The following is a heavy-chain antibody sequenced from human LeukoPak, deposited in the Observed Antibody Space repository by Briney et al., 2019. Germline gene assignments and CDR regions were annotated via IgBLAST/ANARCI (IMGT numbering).Heavy chain of an antibody. CDR3: ARLRGEGSNWFDP. CDR1: GDSISRSGSS. Sequence: SETLSLTCAVSGDSISRSGSSWSWVRQHPERGLEWIGYIYYTGSAYYSPSLQSRVSIFLDMSKNEFSLHLTSATDADTAVYYCARLRGEGSNWFDPWGQGTLVTVSS. D-gene: IGHD2-21*01. V-gene: IGHV4-31*11. CDR2: IYYTGSA. J-gene: IGHJ5*02.